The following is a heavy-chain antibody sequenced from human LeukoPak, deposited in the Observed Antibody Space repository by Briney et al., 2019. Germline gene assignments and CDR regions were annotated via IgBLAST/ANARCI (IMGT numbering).Heavy chain of an antibody. J-gene: IGHJ3*02. D-gene: IGHD2-2*01. Sequence: GESLKISCKGSGYRFTSYWIGWVRQMPGKGLEWMGIIYPGDSDTRYSPSFQGQVTISADKSISTAYLQWSSLKASDTAMYYCARSQGYCSSTSCDEKSDAFDIWGQGTMVTVSS. CDR1: GYRFTSYW. CDR3: ARSQGYCSSTSCDEKSDAFDI. CDR2: IYPGDSDT. V-gene: IGHV5-51*01.